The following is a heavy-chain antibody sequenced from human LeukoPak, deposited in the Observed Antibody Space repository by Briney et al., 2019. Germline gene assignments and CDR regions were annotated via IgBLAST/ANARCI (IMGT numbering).Heavy chain of an antibody. Sequence: ASVKVSCKASGGTFSSYAISWVRQAPGQGLEWMGGIIPIFGTANYAQKFQGRVTITADESTSTAYMELSSLRSEDTAVYYCARGAYDFWSALAHYYYMDVWGKGTTVTVSS. V-gene: IGHV1-69*13. CDR1: GGTFSSYA. J-gene: IGHJ6*03. CDR2: IIPIFGTA. CDR3: ARGAYDFWSALAHYYYMDV. D-gene: IGHD3-3*01.